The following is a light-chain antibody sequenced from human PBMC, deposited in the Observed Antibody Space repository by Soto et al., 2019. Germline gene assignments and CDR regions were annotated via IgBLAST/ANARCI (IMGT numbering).Light chain of an antibody. CDR3: QTWGTGPAV. CDR2: LNSDGSH. J-gene: IGLJ7*01. CDR1: SGHSSYA. V-gene: IGLV4-69*01. Sequence: QSVLTQSPSASASLGASVKLTCTLSSGHSSYAIAWHQQQPEKGPRHLMKLNSDGSHSKGDGIPDRFSGSSSGAERYLTISNLQSEDEADYYCQTWGTGPAVFGGGTQLTVL.